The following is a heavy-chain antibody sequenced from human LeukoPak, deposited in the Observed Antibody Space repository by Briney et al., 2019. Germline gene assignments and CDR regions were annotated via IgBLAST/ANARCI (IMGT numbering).Heavy chain of an antibody. Sequence: ASVKVSCKASGYTFTSYSISWVRPAPGQGLEWMGWISGYNGNTSYAQKLQGRVTMTTDTSTSAAYMELRSLRSDDTAVYYCARALYCSGGSCYLDYWGQGTLVTVSS. V-gene: IGHV1-18*01. J-gene: IGHJ4*02. CDR3: ARALYCSGGSCYLDY. CDR2: ISGYNGNT. CDR1: GYTFTSYS. D-gene: IGHD2-15*01.